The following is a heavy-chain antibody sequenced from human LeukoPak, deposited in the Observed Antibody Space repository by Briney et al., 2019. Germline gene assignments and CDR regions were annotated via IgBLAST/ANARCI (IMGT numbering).Heavy chain of an antibody. D-gene: IGHD1-26*01. CDR1: GGSISSGGYY. CDR2: IYYSGST. CDR3: ARDGVKWELQNNWFDP. J-gene: IGHJ5*02. V-gene: IGHV4-31*03. Sequence: SETLSLTCTVSGGSISSGGYYWSWIRQHPGKGLEWIGYIYYSGSTYYNPSLKSRVAISVDTSKNQFSLKLSSVTAADMAVYYCARDGVKWELQNNWFDPWGQGTLVIVSS.